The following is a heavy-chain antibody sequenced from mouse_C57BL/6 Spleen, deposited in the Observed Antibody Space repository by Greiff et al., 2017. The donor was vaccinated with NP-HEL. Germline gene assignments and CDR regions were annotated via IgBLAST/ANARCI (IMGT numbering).Heavy chain of an antibody. CDR1: GYTFTSYW. V-gene: IGHV1-55*01. Sequence: QVQLQQPGAELVKPGASVKMSCKASGYTFTSYWITWVKQRPEQGLEWIGDIYPGSGSTNYNEKFKSKATLTVDTSSSTAYMQLSSLTSEDSAVYYCARILITTGRDFDYWGQGTTLTVSS. CDR2: IYPGSGST. J-gene: IGHJ2*01. CDR3: ARILITTGRDFDY. D-gene: IGHD1-1*01.